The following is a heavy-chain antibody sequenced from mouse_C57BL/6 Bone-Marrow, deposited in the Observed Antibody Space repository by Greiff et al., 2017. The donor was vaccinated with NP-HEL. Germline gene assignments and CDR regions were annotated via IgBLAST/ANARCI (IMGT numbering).Heavy chain of an antibody. CDR1: GYAFSSSW. V-gene: IGHV1-82*01. J-gene: IGHJ3*01. CDR3: ARGYYGSSPWFAY. D-gene: IGHD1-1*01. Sequence: QVQLQQSGPELVKPGASVKISCKASGYAFSSSWMNWVKQRPGKGLEWIGRIYPGDGDTNSNGKFKGKATLTADKSSSTAYMQLSSLTSEDSAVYFCARGYYGSSPWFAYWGQGTLVTVSA. CDR2: IYPGDGDT.